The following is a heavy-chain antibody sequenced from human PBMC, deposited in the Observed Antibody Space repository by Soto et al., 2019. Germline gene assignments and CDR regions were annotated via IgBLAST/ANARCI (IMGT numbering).Heavy chain of an antibody. Sequence: QVQLVQSGAEVKKPGSSVKVSCKASGGTFSSYTISWVRQAPGQGLEWMGRIIPILGIANYAQKFQGRVXIXEAXSTSTAYMELSSLRSEDTAVYYCASLQVAVAGTSRWGQGTLVTVSS. J-gene: IGHJ4*02. CDR3: ASLQVAVAGTSR. D-gene: IGHD6-19*01. CDR1: GGTFSSYT. V-gene: IGHV1-69*02. CDR2: IIPILGIA.